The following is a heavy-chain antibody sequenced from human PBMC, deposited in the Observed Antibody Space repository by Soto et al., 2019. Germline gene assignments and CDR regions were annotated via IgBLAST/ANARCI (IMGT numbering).Heavy chain of an antibody. D-gene: IGHD6-13*01. CDR1: GYSFTDYD. J-gene: IGHJ4*02. V-gene: IGHV1-8*02. CDR3: ARGLSSYSEY. CDR2: VNPNTGNT. Sequence: QVQVVQSGAVVKKPGASVKVSCKASGYSFTDYDINWVRQAAGQGLEWMGWVNPNTGNTAYAQKCDGRLTLTRDTSISAAYMDLRSLTSEDTAVYYCARGLSSYSEYWDQGTLV.